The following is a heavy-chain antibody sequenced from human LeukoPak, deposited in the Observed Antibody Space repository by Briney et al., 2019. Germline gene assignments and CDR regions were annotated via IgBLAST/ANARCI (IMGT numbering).Heavy chain of an antibody. CDR1: GFTLSSYA. CDR3: AKESKLGYCSGGSCYPYYFDY. CDR2: ISGSGGST. D-gene: IGHD2-15*01. Sequence: PGGSLRLSCAASGFTLSSYAMSWVRQAPGKGLEWVSAISGSGGSTYYADSVKGRFTISRDNSKNTLYLQMNSLRAEDTAVYYCAKESKLGYCSGGSCYPYYFDYWGQGTLVTVSS. J-gene: IGHJ4*02. V-gene: IGHV3-23*01.